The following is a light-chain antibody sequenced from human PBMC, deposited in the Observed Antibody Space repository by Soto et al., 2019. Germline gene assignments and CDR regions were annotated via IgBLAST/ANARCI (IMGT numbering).Light chain of an antibody. Sequence: DIVMTQSPDSLAVSLGERATINCKSSQSVLYSSNNKHYLAWYQQKPGQPPKLLIYWASTRESGVPDRFSGSGSWTDFTLTISSLQAEDVAVYYCQQYYSTPQTFGQGTKVDIK. CDR1: QSVLYSSNNKHY. J-gene: IGKJ1*01. V-gene: IGKV4-1*01. CDR2: WAS. CDR3: QQYYSTPQT.